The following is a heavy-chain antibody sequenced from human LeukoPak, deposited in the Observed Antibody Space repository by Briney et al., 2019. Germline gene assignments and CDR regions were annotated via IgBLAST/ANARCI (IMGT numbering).Heavy chain of an antibody. J-gene: IGHJ6*03. V-gene: IGHV3-48*03. CDR1: GFAFSTYE. Sequence: GGSLRLSCAASGFAFSTYEMNWVRQAPGKGLEWISYISSSGSTTEYADSVKGRFTISRDNAKNSVYLQMNSLRAEDTAVYYCARILAYYMDVWGKGTTVTVSS. CDR3: ARILAYYMDV. CDR2: ISSSGSTT.